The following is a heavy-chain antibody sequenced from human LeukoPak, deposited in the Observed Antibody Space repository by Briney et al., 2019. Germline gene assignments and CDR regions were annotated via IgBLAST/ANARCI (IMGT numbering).Heavy chain of an antibody. Sequence: PGGSLRLSCEASGFTFSRYWMHWVRQAPGKGLVWVSRIKSDGKTNYADSVKGRFTISRDNAKNTVSLQMDSLRAEDTGVYYCARAPSEVGGYYPKYFRHWGQGTLVTVSS. CDR1: GFTFSRYW. J-gene: IGHJ1*01. D-gene: IGHD3-22*01. V-gene: IGHV3-74*01. CDR2: IKSDGKT. CDR3: ARAPSEVGGYYPKYFRH.